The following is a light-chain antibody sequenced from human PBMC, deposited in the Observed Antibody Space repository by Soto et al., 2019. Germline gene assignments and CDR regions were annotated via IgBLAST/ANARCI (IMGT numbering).Light chain of an antibody. CDR2: DAS. CDR3: QQYNSYSRT. J-gene: IGKJ1*01. V-gene: IGKV1-5*01. Sequence: DIQLTRSLSTLSASVGDRVTVTCRASQSISSWLAWYQQKPGKAPKLLIYDASSLESGVPSRFSGSGSGTEFTLTISSLQPDDFATYYCQQYNSYSRTFGQGTKVDIK. CDR1: QSISSW.